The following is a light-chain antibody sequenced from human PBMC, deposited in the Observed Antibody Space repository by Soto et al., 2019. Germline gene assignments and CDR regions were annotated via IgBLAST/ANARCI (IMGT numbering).Light chain of an antibody. CDR3: QQYNNWPIT. Sequence: EKVMTQSPATLSVSQGERATLSCRASQSVSSNLAWYQQKPGQAPRLLIYGASTRATGIPARFSGSGSGTEFTLTISSLQSEDFAVYYCQQYNNWPITFGQGTRLENK. V-gene: IGKV3-15*01. CDR2: GAS. CDR1: QSVSSN. J-gene: IGKJ5*01.